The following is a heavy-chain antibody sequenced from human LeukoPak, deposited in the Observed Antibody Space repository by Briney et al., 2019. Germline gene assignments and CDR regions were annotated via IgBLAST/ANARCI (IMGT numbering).Heavy chain of an antibody. V-gene: IGHV4-4*09. Sequence: SETLSLTCTVSGGSISSYYWSWIRQPPGKGLEWIGHIYTSGSTNYNPSLKSRVTISVATSKTPYTLKLSSVTAADTAGYYCARHVHGYGPDYYYYYMDVWGKGTTVTVSS. CDR3: ARHVHGYGPDYYYYYMDV. CDR1: GGSISSYY. J-gene: IGHJ6*03. CDR2: IYTSGST. D-gene: IGHD5-18*01.